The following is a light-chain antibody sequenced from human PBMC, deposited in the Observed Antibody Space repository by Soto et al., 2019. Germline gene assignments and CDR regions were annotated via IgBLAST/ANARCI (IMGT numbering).Light chain of an antibody. CDR3: QQYNNWPT. Sequence: EIVMTQSPATLSVSPGEMATLSCRASQSVSSNLAWYQQKPGQAPRLLIYGASTRATGIPARFSGGGSGTDFPLTISSLQSEDFAVYSCQQYNNWPTFGRGTKVEIK. V-gene: IGKV3-15*01. CDR2: GAS. CDR1: QSVSSN. J-gene: IGKJ1*01.